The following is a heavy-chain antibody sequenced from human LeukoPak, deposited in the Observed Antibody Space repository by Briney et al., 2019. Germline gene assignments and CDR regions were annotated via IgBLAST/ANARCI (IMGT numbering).Heavy chain of an antibody. CDR2: ISGSGNGT. J-gene: IGHJ4*02. CDR1: GFTFRTYA. CDR3: AKRPMSAFDS. V-gene: IGHV3-23*01. Sequence: GGSLRLSCTASGFTFRTYAMNWVRQAPGKGLEWLSGISGSGNGTYYADSVKGRFIISRDNSKNMVYLQMNGLTVEDTATYYCAKRPMSAFDSWGQGTLLIVSS.